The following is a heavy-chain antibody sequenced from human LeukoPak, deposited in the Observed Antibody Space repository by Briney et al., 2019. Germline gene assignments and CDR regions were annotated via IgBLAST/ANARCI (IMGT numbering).Heavy chain of an antibody. D-gene: IGHD6-13*01. CDR3: ARLGLYTSSWHRYYYFDY. Sequence: SETLSLTCGVHGGSFNDYSWTWIRQSPGKGLEWIGEINHSGGASYNPSLKSRFTMSVDASKNQFSLRLSSVTAADTAVYYCARLGLYTSSWHRYYYFDYWGQGTLVTVSS. J-gene: IGHJ4*02. V-gene: IGHV4-34*01. CDR2: INHSGGA. CDR1: GGSFNDYS.